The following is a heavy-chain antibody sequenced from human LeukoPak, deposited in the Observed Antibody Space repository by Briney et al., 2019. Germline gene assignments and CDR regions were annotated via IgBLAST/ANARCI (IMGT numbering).Heavy chain of an antibody. CDR1: GGSISSYY. V-gene: IGHV4-59*01. D-gene: IGHD2-21*02. CDR3: ARDGGVVVTPFQH. Sequence: SETLSLTCTVSGGSISSYYLSWIRQPPGKGLEWIGYIYYSGSTNYNPSLKSRVTISVDTSKNQFSLKLSSVTAADTAVYYCARDGGVVVTPFQHWGQGTLVTVSS. J-gene: IGHJ1*01. CDR2: IYYSGST.